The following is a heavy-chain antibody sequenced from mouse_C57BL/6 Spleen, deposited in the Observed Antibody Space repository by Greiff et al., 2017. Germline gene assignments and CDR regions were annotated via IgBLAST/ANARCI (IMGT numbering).Heavy chain of an antibody. Sequence: EVHLVESGGGLVQPGGSLSLSCAASGFTFTDYYMSWVRQPPGKALEWLGFIRNKANGYTTEYSASVKGRFTISRDNSQSILYLQMNALRAEDSATYYCARCPSYDYDSGYYFDDWGQGTTLTVSS. CDR3: ARCPSYDYDSGYYFDD. V-gene: IGHV7-3*01. CDR2: IRNKANGYTT. J-gene: IGHJ2*01. D-gene: IGHD2-4*01. CDR1: GFTFTDYY.